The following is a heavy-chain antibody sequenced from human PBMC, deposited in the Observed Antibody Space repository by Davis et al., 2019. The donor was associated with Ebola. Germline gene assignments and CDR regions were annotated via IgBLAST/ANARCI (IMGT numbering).Heavy chain of an antibody. J-gene: IGHJ6*03. D-gene: IGHD2-2*01. V-gene: IGHV3-21*03. CDR3: TADVVPAATRGVYYYYYYMDV. CDR2: ISSSSSYI. CDR1: GFTFSSYS. Sequence: GGSLRLSCAASGFTFSSYSMNWVRQAPGKGLEWVSSISSSSSYIYYADSVKGRFTISKDNAKTSLYLQMNSLKTEDSAVYYCTADVVPAATRGVYYYYYYMDVWGKGTTVTVSS.